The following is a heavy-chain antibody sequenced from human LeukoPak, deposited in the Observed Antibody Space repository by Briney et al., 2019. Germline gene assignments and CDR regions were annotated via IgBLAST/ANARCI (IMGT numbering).Heavy chain of an antibody. D-gene: IGHD4-17*01. J-gene: IGHJ5*02. CDR2: IYYSGST. Sequence: PSETLSLTCMVSRGSISHSNYYWGWIRQPPGKGLEWIGSIYYSGSTYYNPSLNSRASISVVTSNNHFSLKLSSVTAADTAVYYCATYRRYGDYAGSFDPWGQGTLVTVSS. CDR1: RGSISHSNYY. CDR3: ATYRRYGDYAGSFDP. V-gene: IGHV4-39*07.